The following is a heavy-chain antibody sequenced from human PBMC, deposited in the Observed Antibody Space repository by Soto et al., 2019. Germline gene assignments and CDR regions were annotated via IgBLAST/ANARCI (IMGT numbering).Heavy chain of an antibody. CDR3: AKGFPYDSSGYLPFWGAFDI. CDR2: IANDGRDK. J-gene: IGHJ3*02. Sequence: PGGSLRLSCAASGFTFSNYGMHWVRQAPGKGLEWVAVIANDGRDKHYADSVKGRFTISRDNSKNTLYLQMNSLRAEDTAVYYCAKGFPYDSSGYLPFWGAFDIWGQGTMVTVSS. V-gene: IGHV3-30*18. D-gene: IGHD3-22*01. CDR1: GFTFSNYG.